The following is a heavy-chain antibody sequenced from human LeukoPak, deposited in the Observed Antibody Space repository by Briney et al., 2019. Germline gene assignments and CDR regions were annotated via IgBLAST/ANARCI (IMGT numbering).Heavy chain of an antibody. V-gene: IGHV4-34*01. CDR2: INHSGST. CDR1: GGSFSGYY. Sequence: SETLSLTCAVYGGSFSGYYWSWIRQPPGKGLEWIGEINHSGSTNYNPSLKSRVTISVDTSKNQFSLKLSSVTAADTAVYFCARPRGHGPKEYYHYHYHKDVLGKGTTVTVSS. D-gene: IGHD3-10*01. J-gene: IGHJ6*03. CDR3: ARPRGHGPKEYYHYHYHKDV.